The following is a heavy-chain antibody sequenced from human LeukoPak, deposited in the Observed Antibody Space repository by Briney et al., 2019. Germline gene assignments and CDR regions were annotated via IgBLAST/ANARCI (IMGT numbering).Heavy chain of an antibody. Sequence: PGGSLRLSYAASGFTFSSYGMHWVRQAPGKGLEWVAFIRYDGSNKYYADSVKGRFTISRDNSKNTLYLQMNSLRAEDTAVYYCAKSIAGATSGRNWFDPWGQGTLVTVSS. D-gene: IGHD1-26*01. CDR2: IRYDGSNK. J-gene: IGHJ5*02. CDR3: AKSIAGATSGRNWFDP. V-gene: IGHV3-30*02. CDR1: GFTFSSYG.